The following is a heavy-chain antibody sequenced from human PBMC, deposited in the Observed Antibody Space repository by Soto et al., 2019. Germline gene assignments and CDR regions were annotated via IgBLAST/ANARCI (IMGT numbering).Heavy chain of an antibody. D-gene: IGHD2-15*01. Sequence: EVHLLQSGGDLVQPGGSLRLSCAASGFTFSKYAMSWVRQAPGKGLDWVAGTSGNAASTFYADSVKGRFTISRDNSKNTLYLQMNSVRAEDTAVYYCAKWTRRYCSGGRCYLDDPFDYWGQGTLVTVSS. V-gene: IGHV3-23*01. CDR2: TSGNAAST. CDR1: GFTFSKYA. CDR3: AKWTRRYCSGGRCYLDDPFDY. J-gene: IGHJ4*02.